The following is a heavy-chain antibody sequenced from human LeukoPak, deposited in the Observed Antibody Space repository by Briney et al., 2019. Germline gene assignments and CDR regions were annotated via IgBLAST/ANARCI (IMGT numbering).Heavy chain of an antibody. Sequence: PGGSLRLSCAASGFTFSSYAMHWVRQAPGKGLEWVAVISYDGSNKYYADSVKGRFTISRDNSKNTLYLQMNSLRVEDTAVYYCARDLPLYPADDYWVPYWGQGTLVTVSS. CDR3: ARDLPLYPADDYWVPY. CDR1: GFTFSSYA. CDR2: ISYDGSNK. V-gene: IGHV3-30-3*01. J-gene: IGHJ4*02. D-gene: IGHD4-11*01.